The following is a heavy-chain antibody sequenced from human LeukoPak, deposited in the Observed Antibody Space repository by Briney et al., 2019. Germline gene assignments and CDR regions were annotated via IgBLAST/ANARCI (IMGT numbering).Heavy chain of an antibody. CDR1: GGSVSSGSYY. J-gene: IGHJ4*02. D-gene: IGHD3-10*01. Sequence: SETLSLTCTVSGGSVSSGSYYWSWIRQPPGKGLEWSGYIYYSGSTNYNPSLKSRVTISVDTSKNQFSLKLSSVTAADTAVYYCARASMRLLWFGELSYWGQGTLVTVSS. CDR2: IYYSGST. CDR3: ARASMRLLWFGELSY. V-gene: IGHV4-61*01.